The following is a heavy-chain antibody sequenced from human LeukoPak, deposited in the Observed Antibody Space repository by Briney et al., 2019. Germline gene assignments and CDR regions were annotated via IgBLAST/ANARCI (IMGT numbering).Heavy chain of an antibody. V-gene: IGHV1-2*02. CDR1: EDTFTGYY. J-gene: IGHJ4*02. D-gene: IGHD2-2*01. CDR2: VNPNNGVT. Sequence: ASVKVSCKASEDTFTGYYIHWVRQAPGQGLEWMGWVNPNNGVTECAQEFQGRVTMTRDTSISTAYMELSRLRSDDTSVYYCARDGACSSTSCQNFDYWGQGTLVTVSS. CDR3: ARDGACSSTSCQNFDY.